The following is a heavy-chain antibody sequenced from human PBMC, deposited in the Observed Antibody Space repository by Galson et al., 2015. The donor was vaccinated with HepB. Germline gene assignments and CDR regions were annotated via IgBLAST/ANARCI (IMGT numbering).Heavy chain of an antibody. D-gene: IGHD3-16*01. J-gene: IGHJ4*02. Sequence: SVKVSCKASRGTFSSYAISWVRQAPGQGLEWMGGIIPIFGTANYAQKFQGRVTITADESTSTAYMELSSLRSEDTAVYYCACILRLRLGELGYWGQGTLVTVSS. CDR3: ACILRLRLGELGY. CDR1: RGTFSSYA. V-gene: IGHV1-69*13. CDR2: IIPIFGTA.